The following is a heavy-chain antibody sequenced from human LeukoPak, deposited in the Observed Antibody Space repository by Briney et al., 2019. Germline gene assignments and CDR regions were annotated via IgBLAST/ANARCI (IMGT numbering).Heavy chain of an antibody. CDR1: GVSISSSSYY. V-gene: IGHV4-39*07. J-gene: IGHJ4*02. CDR3: TRGSHL. CDR2: IYYSGST. Sequence: SETLSLTCTVSGVSISSSSYYWGWIRQPPGKGLEWIGSIYYSGSTYYNPSLKGRVTISVDTSKNQFSLKLSSVTAADTAVYYCTRGSHLWGQGTLVTVSS.